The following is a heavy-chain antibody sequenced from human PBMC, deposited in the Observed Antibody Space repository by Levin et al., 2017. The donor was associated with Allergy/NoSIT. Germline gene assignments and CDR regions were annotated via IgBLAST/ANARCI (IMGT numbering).Heavy chain of an antibody. CDR3: ARSARVGGTSPHDAFDI. Sequence: SQTLSLTCAISGDSVSSNSAAWNWIRQSPSRGLEWLGRTYYRSKWYNDYAVSVKSRITINPDTSKNQFSLQLNSVTPEDTAVYYCARSARVGGTSPHDAFDIWGQGTMVTVSS. J-gene: IGHJ3*02. CDR1: GDSVSSNSAA. D-gene: IGHD1-26*01. CDR2: TYYRSKWYN. V-gene: IGHV6-1*01.